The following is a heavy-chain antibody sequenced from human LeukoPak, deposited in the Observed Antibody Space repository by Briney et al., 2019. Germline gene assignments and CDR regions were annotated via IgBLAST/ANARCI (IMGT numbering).Heavy chain of an antibody. CDR1: GGSISSSSYY. V-gene: IGHV4-39*01. D-gene: IGHD2-21*01. CDR2: IYYSGST. CDR3: ARHLRYCGGDCPFDY. J-gene: IGHJ4*02. Sequence: SETLSLTCTVSGGSISSSSYYWGWIRQPPGKGLEWIGSIYYSGSTYYNPSLKSRVTISVDPSKSQFSLTLSSVTAADTAVYYCARHLRYCGGDCPFDYWGQGTLVTVSS.